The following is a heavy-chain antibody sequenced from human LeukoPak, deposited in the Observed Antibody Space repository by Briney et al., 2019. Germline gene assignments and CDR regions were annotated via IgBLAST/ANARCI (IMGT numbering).Heavy chain of an antibody. D-gene: IGHD6-19*01. Sequence: PETLVLTCTVSGDSISTYYWHWIRQPPGKGLEWIGYMYRGSTNYKPSLKRRGTISVDSSKNQVSLKLSSMTAADTAVYYCARGLSSQWLSLDHWGQGTLVT. V-gene: IGHV4-59*01. J-gene: IGHJ4*02. CDR1: GDSISTYY. CDR2: MYRGST. CDR3: ARGLSSQWLSLDH.